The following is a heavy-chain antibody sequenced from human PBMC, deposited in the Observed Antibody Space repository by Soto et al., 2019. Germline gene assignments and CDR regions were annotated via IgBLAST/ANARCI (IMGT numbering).Heavy chain of an antibody. J-gene: IGHJ4*02. D-gene: IGHD5-12*01. CDR3: ARDGMATSYFDY. Sequence: PGGSLRLSCAASGFTLSSYWMSWVRQAPGKGLEWVANIKQDGSEKYYVDSVKGRFTISRDNAKNSLYLQMNSLRAEDTAVYYCARDGMATSYFDYWGQGTLVTVSS. CDR2: IKQDGSEK. CDR1: GFTLSSYW. V-gene: IGHV3-7*03.